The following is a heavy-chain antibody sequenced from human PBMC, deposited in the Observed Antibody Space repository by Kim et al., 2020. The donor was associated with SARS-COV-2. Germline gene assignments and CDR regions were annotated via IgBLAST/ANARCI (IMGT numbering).Heavy chain of an antibody. CDR1: GFTFSSYG. Sequence: GGSLRLSCAASGFTFSSYGMHWVRQAPGKGLEWVAVISYDGSNKYYADSVKGRFTISRDNSKNTLYLQMNSLRAEDTAVYYCARPPGRLLWFGELQTDAFDIWGQGTMVTVSS. CDR3: ARPPGRLLWFGELQTDAFDI. CDR2: ISYDGSNK. D-gene: IGHD3-10*01. J-gene: IGHJ3*02. V-gene: IGHV3-33*05.